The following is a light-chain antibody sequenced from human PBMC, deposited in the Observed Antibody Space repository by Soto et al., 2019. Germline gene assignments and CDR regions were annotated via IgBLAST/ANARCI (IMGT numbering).Light chain of an antibody. V-gene: IGKV2-28*01. Sequence: DIVMTQSPLSLPVTPGEAASISCRSSQSLLHSNGYNYLDWYLQKPGQSPQLLIYLGSLRSSGVPDRFSGSGSGTDFTLKIRRVEAEDVGVYYCMQGLQIPRTFGQGTRLEIK. CDR2: LGS. CDR1: QSLLHSNGYNY. CDR3: MQGLQIPRT. J-gene: IGKJ5*01.